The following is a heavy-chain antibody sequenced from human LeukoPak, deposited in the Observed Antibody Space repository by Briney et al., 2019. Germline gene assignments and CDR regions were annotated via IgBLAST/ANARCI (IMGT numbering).Heavy chain of an antibody. CDR3: ARGGSNWNYQYYFDY. D-gene: IGHD1-7*01. V-gene: IGHV1-18*01. Sequence: GASVKVSCKASGGTFSSYAISWVRQAPGQGLEWMGWISAYSGTTNYAQKFQGRVTMTTDTSTSTAYMELRGLRSDDTAVYYCARGGSNWNYQYYFDYWGQGTLVTVSS. CDR2: ISAYSGTT. J-gene: IGHJ4*02. CDR1: GGTFSSYA.